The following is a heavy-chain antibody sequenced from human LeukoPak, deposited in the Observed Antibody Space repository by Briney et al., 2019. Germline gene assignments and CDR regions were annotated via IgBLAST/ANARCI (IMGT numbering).Heavy chain of an antibody. Sequence: GGPLRLSCAASGFTFTNYAMTWVRQAPGKGLEWVSAINGSGSSTYYADSVKGRLTISRDNSKNTLYLQMNSLRAEDTAVYYCAKGKDTYSFDSSGYYFGEYWGQGTLVTVSS. J-gene: IGHJ4*02. CDR3: AKGKDTYSFDSSGYYFGEY. CDR1: GFTFTNYA. CDR2: INGSGSST. D-gene: IGHD3-22*01. V-gene: IGHV3-23*01.